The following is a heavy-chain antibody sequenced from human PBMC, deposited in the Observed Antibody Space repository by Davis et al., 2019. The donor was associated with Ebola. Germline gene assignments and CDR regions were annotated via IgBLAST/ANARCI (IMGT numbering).Heavy chain of an antibody. J-gene: IGHJ4*02. CDR2: IYYSGST. V-gene: IGHV4-59*12. D-gene: IGHD2-2*01. Sequence: PSETLSLTCTVSGGSISSYYWSWIRQPPGKGLEWIGYIYYSGSTNYNPSLKSRVTISVDTSKNQFSLKLSSVTAADTAVYYCARRGYCSSTSCSPFDYWGQGTLVTVSS. CDR3: ARRGYCSSTSCSPFDY. CDR1: GGSISSYY.